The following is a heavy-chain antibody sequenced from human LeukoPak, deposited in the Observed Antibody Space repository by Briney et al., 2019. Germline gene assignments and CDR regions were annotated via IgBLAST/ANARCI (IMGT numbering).Heavy chain of an antibody. CDR1: GGSISSGGYY. CDR2: IYYSGST. J-gene: IGHJ5*02. V-gene: IGHV4-31*03. CDR3: ARVNLMVRFHSTHQFDP. Sequence: SETLSLTCTVSGGSISSGGYYWSWIRQHPGKGLEWIGYIYYSGSTYYNPSLKSRVTISVDTSKNQFSLKLSSVTAADTAVYYCARVNLMVRFHSTHQFDPWGQGTLVTVSS. D-gene: IGHD3-10*01.